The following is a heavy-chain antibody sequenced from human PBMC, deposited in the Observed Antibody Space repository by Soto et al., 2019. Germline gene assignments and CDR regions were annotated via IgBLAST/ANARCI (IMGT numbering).Heavy chain of an antibody. CDR1: GFTFSTDS. D-gene: IGHD6-19*01. V-gene: IGHV3-48*02. CDR2: ISTSGATR. CDR3: ARFFGSGFDY. J-gene: IGHJ4*02. Sequence: EVQLVESGGGLVQPGGSLRLSCVASGFTFSTDSMNWVRQAPGKGLEWVAHISTSGATRYYADSVKGRFNISRDNAKTSRYLQMDSLRNEDTAVYYCARFFGSGFDYWGQGTLVTVSS.